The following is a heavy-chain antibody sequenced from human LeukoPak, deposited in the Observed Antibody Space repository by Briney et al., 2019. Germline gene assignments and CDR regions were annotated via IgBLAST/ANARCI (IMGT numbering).Heavy chain of an antibody. J-gene: IGHJ5*02. CDR3: ARSKWDIVLMVYAIRSNWFDP. Sequence: SETLSLTCAVFGGSFSGYYWSWIRQPPGKGLEWIGEINHSGSTNYNPSLKSRVTISVDTSKNQLSLKLSSVTAADTAVYYCARSKWDIVLMVYAIRSNWFDPWGQGTLVTVSS. CDR1: GGSFSGYY. V-gene: IGHV4-34*01. D-gene: IGHD2-8*01. CDR2: INHSGST.